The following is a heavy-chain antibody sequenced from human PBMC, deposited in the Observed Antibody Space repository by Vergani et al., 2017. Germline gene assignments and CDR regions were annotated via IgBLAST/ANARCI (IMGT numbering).Heavy chain of an antibody. J-gene: IGHJ4*02. CDR2: ISWNSGSI. Sequence: EVQLVESGGGLVQPGRSLRLSCAASGFTFDDYAMHWVRQAPGKGLEWVSGISWNSGSIGYADSVKGRFTISRDNAKNSLYLQMNSLRAEDTALYYCAKDHCSSTSCYTGLDYWGQGTLVTVSS. CDR1: GFTFDDYA. V-gene: IGHV3-9*01. D-gene: IGHD2-2*02. CDR3: AKDHCSSTSCYTGLDY.